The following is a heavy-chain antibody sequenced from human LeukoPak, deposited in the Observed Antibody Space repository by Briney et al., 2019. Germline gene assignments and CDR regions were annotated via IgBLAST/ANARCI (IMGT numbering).Heavy chain of an antibody. CDR1: GFTFDDYG. CDR3: ARVGHYYGSGSSYTYYYYYMDV. V-gene: IGHV3-20*04. D-gene: IGHD3-10*01. J-gene: IGHJ6*03. Sequence: PWGSLTLSCAASGFTFDDYGWSWVRQGPGKGLEWVSGINWNGGNKGYADSVKGRFTIFRDNAKNSLYLEMDSLRVEDTALYYCARVGHYYGSGSSYTYYYYYMDVWGKGTAVTVSS. CDR2: INWNGGNK.